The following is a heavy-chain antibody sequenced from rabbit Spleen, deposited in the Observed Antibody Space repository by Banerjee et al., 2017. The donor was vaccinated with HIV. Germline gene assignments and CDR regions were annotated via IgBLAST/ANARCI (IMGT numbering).Heavy chain of an antibody. V-gene: IGHV1S45*01. D-gene: IGHD2-1*01. CDR2: ISAGNSDNT. J-gene: IGHJ6*01. CDR1: GFSFSNNYG. CDR3: ARGYGGYDL. Sequence: QEQLEESGGDLVKPGASLTPTCTASGFSFSNNYGRGWVRQAPGKGLEWIACISAGNSDNTYYASWAKGRFTISTTSSTTVTLQMTSLTAADTAAYFCARGYGGYDLWGQGTLVTVS.